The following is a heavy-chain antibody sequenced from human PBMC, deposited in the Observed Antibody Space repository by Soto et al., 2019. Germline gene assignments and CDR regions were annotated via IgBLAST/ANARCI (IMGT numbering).Heavy chain of an antibody. D-gene: IGHD3-10*01. J-gene: IGHJ6*02. CDR2: ISSSSSYI. Sequence: EVQLVESGGGLVKPGGSLRLSCAASGFTFSSYSMNWVRQAPGKGLEWVSSISSSSSYIYYADSEKGRFTISSDNAKNSLYIQMNNLRAEDTAVYYCARDMPYGSWSYYAYYYGMDVWGQGTTVTACS. V-gene: IGHV3-21*01. CDR3: ARDMPYGSWSYYAYYYGMDV. CDR1: GFTFSSYS.